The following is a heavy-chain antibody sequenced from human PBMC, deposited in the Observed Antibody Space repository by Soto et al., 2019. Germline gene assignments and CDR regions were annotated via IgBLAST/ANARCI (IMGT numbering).Heavy chain of an antibody. CDR2: MYFSGST. J-gene: IGHJ5*02. CDR3: AGGSGWYFP. Sequence: QVQLQESGPGLVKPSETLSLTCTVSGDSISGSSWSWIRQPPGKGLEWIAYMYFSGSTNYNPSLKGRVPNSVDPAKNQFPLKLSFVTAGDTAGYYCAGGSGWYFPWGQGTLVTVSS. V-gene: IGHV4-59*01. D-gene: IGHD6-19*01. CDR1: GDSISGSS.